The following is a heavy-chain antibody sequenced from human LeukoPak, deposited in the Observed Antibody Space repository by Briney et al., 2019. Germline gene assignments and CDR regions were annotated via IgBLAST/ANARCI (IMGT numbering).Heavy chain of an antibody. CDR1: GDTFSNYY. CDR2: INPSGGST. CDR3: ARAPGGYYYDSRGYFPYIDY. J-gene: IGHJ4*02. V-gene: IGHV1-46*01. Sequence: GASVKVSCKASGDTFSNYYMHWVRQAPGQGLEWMGIINPSGGSTTYAQKFQGRVTMTRDMSTSTVYMELSSLRSEDTAVYYCARAPGGYYYDSRGYFPYIDYWGREPWSPSPQ. D-gene: IGHD3-22*01.